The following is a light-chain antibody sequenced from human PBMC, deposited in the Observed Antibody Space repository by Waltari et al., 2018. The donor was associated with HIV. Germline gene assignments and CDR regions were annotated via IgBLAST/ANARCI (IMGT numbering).Light chain of an antibody. CDR1: QSVSSN. Sequence: EIVMTQSPATLSVSPGESATLPCRARQSVSSNLAWYQQKPGQAPRLLIYGASTRATGIPARFSGSGSGTEFTLTISSLQSEDFAVYYCQQYNNWPRGTFGQGTKVEIK. V-gene: IGKV3-15*01. J-gene: IGKJ1*01. CDR3: QQYNNWPRGT. CDR2: GAS.